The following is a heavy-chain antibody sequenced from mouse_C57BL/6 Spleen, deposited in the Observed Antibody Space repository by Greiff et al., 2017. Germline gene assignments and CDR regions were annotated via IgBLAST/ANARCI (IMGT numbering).Heavy chain of an antibody. J-gene: IGHJ4*01. Sequence: EVQVVESGGGLVKPGGSLKLSCAASGFTFSDYGMHWVRQAPEQGLEWVAYISSGSSTIYYADTVKGRFTISRDNAKNTLFLQMTSLRSEDTAMXYCAYSSSYAMDYWGQGTSVTVSS. CDR2: ISSGSSTI. CDR3: AYSSSYAMDY. CDR1: GFTFSDYG. V-gene: IGHV5-17*01. D-gene: IGHD1-1*01.